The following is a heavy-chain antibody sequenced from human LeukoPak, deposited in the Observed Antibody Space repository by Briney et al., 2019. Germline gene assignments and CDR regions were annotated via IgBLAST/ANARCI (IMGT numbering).Heavy chain of an antibody. CDR1: GFAFSTYA. CDR2: IRFDGNNK. CDR3: ATAPDVLDY. Sequence: PGGSLRLSCAASGFAFSTYAMHWVRQAPGKGLEWVAYIRFDGNNKNYADSVKGRVTISRDNSKKTLYLQVNNLGVEDTAVYYCATAPDVLDYWGQGTLVTVSS. J-gene: IGHJ4*02. V-gene: IGHV3-30*02. D-gene: IGHD3-10*02.